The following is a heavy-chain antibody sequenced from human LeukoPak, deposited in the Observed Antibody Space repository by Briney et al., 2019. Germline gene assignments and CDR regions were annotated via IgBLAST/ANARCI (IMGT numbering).Heavy chain of an antibody. D-gene: IGHD3-10*01. CDR1: GGSFSGYY. CDR2: INHSGST. CDR3: ARHPLYGSGSYYRPYNWSDP. Sequence: SETLSLTCAVYGGSFSGYYWSWIRQPPGKGLEWIGEINHSGSTNYNPSLKSRVTISVDTSKNQFSLKLSSVTAADTAVYYCARHPLYGSGSYYRPYNWSDPWGQGTLVTVSS. V-gene: IGHV4-34*01. J-gene: IGHJ5*02.